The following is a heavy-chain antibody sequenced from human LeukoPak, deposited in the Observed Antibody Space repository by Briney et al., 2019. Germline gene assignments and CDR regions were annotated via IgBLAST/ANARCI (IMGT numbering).Heavy chain of an antibody. D-gene: IGHD3-3*01. CDR2: IYESGTT. V-gene: IGHV4-38-2*02. CDR3: ARGRGISIFGVPLPRTVFDP. CDR1: GYSISSGYY. J-gene: IGHJ5*02. Sequence: SETLSLTCTVSGYSISSGYYWGWIRQPPGKGLEWIGSIYESGTTYYNPSLKSRVTISVDTSTNQFSLKLSSVTAADTAVYYCARGRGISIFGVPLPRTVFDPWGQGTLVTVSS.